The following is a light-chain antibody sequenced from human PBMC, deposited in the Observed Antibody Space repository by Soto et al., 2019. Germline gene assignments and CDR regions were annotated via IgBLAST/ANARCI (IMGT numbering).Light chain of an antibody. V-gene: IGKV3D-15*01. Sequence: EIVLTQSPDTLSLSPGETATLSCRTSQSVSRDLAWYQQKPGQAPRLLIYGASTRATGIPARFSGSGSGTEFTLTISSLQSEDFAVYYCHHYSNWPPYTFGQGTKLEI. CDR3: HHYSNWPPYT. CDR1: QSVSRD. J-gene: IGKJ2*01. CDR2: GAS.